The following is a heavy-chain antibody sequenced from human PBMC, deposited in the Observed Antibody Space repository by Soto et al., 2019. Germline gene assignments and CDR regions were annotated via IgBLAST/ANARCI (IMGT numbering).Heavy chain of an antibody. CDR3: ARHPQMVRGIGGGFMDV. V-gene: IGHV4-39*01. J-gene: IGHJ6*02. D-gene: IGHD3-10*01. CDR1: GDSSDGSLSTPNYY. Sequence: QPLLQESGPGLAKPSETLSLTCTVSGDSSDGSLSTPNYYWGWIRQSPGKGLEWIGSVHYYGSTYYTPSLKSRVLIFVDTSKTYFSLRLSSVTAADTAIYYCARHPQMVRGIGGGFMDVWGQGTTVTVSS. CDR2: VHYYGST.